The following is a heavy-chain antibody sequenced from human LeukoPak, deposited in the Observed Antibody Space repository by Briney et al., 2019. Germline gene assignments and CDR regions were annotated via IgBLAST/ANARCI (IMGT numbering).Heavy chain of an antibody. D-gene: IGHD4/OR15-4a*01. Sequence: PSETLSLTCAVSGGSISSSNWWSWVRQPPGKGLEWIGEIYHSGSTNYNPSLKSRVTISVDTSKNQFSLKLSSVTAADTAVYYCARKRVLDWFDPWGQGTLVTVSS. CDR3: ARKRVLDWFDP. CDR1: GGSISSSNW. CDR2: IYHSGST. J-gene: IGHJ5*02. V-gene: IGHV4-4*02.